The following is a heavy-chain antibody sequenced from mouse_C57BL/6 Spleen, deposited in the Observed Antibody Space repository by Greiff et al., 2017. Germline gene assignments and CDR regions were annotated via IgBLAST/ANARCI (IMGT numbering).Heavy chain of an antibody. CDR1: GYTFTSYC. CDR3: ARGAGPHWYFEV. J-gene: IGHJ1*03. Sequence: QVQLQQPGAELVKPGASVKMSCKASGYTFTSYCITWVKQRPGQGLEWIGDIYPGTGSTNYNEKFKSKATLTVDTSSSTAYMQLSSLTSEDSAVSYCARGAGPHWYFEVWGTGTTVTVSS. D-gene: IGHD3-3*01. CDR2: IYPGTGST. V-gene: IGHV1-55*01.